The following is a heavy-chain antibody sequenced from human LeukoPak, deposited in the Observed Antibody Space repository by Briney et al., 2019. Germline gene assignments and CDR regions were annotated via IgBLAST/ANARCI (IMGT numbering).Heavy chain of an antibody. Sequence: PGGSLRLSCAASGFTVSTNYMSWVRQAPGKGLEWVSTLYSGGNRYYADPVRGRFTISRDDFRNTLFLQMNNLRVEDTAVYYCARESGDRPGLPGRWGQGTLVTVSS. CDR1: GFTVSTNY. CDR2: LYSGGNR. CDR3: ARESGDRPGLPGR. V-gene: IGHV3-53*01. J-gene: IGHJ4*02. D-gene: IGHD1-26*01.